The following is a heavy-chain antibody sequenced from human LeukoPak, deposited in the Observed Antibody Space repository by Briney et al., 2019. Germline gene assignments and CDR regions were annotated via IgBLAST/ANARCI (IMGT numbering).Heavy chain of an antibody. J-gene: IGHJ4*02. CDR2: IYPSVDTT. CDR1: GYTFTGYY. V-gene: IGHV1-46*01. Sequence: ASVKVSCKASGYTFTGYYMHWVRQAPGQGPAWMGVIYPSVDTTSSAQKFQGRLTMTRDTSTSTVFMELRSLTSEDTAVYYCEREYVGGFHDYWGQGTLVTVTS. CDR3: EREYVGGFHDY. D-gene: IGHD3-16*01.